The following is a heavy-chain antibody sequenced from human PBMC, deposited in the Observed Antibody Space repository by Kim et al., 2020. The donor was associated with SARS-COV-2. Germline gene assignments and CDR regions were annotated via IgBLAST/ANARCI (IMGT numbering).Heavy chain of an antibody. CDR1: GYTFTSYG. CDR3: ARDPISSSWSYYYYYMDV. V-gene: IGHV1-18*01. D-gene: IGHD6-13*01. J-gene: IGHJ6*03. CDR2: ISAYNGNT. Sequence: ASVKVSCKASGYTFTSYGISWVRQAPGQGLEWMGWISAYNGNTNYAQKLQGRVTMTTDTSTSTAYMELRSLRSDDTAVYYCARDPISSSWSYYYYYMDVWGKGTTVTVSS.